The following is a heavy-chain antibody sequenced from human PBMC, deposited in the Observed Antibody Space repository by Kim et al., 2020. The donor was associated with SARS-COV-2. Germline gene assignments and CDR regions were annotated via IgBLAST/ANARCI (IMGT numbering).Heavy chain of an antibody. J-gene: IGHJ3*02. CDR1: GFTFSSYA. CDR3: AKDFGRDGYTRVDAFDI. D-gene: IGHD5-12*01. Sequence: GGSLRLSCAASGFTFSSYAMSWVRQAPGKGLEWVSAISGSGGSTYYADSVKGRFTISRDNSKNTLYLQMNSLRAEDTAVYYCAKDFGRDGYTRVDAFDIWRKGTMVTVSS. CDR2: ISGSGGST. V-gene: IGHV3-23*01.